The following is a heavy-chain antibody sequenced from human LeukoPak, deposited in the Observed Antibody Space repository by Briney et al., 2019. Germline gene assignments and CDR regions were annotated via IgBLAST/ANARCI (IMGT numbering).Heavy chain of an antibody. J-gene: IGHJ3*02. Sequence: SETLSLTCTVSGGSLSTYYRSWIRQPPGKGLEWIACIYYTGSTNYNPSLKSRGTMSVDTSKNQFSLRLTSVTAADTAVYYCARGSITVVPAFDIWGQGTVVTVSS. V-gene: IGHV4-59*12. CDR1: GGSLSTYY. CDR2: IYYTGST. D-gene: IGHD4-23*01. CDR3: ARGSITVVPAFDI.